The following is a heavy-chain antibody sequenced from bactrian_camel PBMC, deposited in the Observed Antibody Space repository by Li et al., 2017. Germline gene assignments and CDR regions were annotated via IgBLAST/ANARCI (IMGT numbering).Heavy chain of an antibody. Sequence: VQLVESGGGSVQAGGSLRLSCVGSGYTASRYAMGWFRQAPGKGLEWVSLISSSGGSTLYADSVKGRFTISQDNSKKTTYLQMNSLELEDSGVYYCAASPAQWAELNQRSYTYWGQGTQVTVS. CDR2: ISSSGGST. V-gene: IGHV3S40*01. CDR3: AASPAQWAELNQRSYTY. CDR1: GYTASRYA. D-gene: IGHD2*01. J-gene: IGHJ4*01.